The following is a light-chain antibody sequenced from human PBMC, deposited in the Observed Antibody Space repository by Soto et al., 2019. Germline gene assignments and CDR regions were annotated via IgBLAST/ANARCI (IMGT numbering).Light chain of an antibody. Sequence: DSQMTQSPSTLSASVGDRVTITYRASQSINTWLAWYQLKPGKAPKLLIYLASSVESGVPSRFSGSGSGTEFTLTISSLQPDDFATYYSQQCDDYPLTFGGGTKV. CDR2: LAS. V-gene: IGKV1-5*03. CDR3: QQCDDYPLT. CDR1: QSINTW. J-gene: IGKJ4*01.